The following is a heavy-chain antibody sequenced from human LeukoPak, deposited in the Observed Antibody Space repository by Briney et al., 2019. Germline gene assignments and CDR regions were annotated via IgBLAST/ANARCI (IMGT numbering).Heavy chain of an antibody. Sequence: GGSLRLSCAASGFTFSDDIINWVRQAPGKGLEWISYISGDSSTRYYADSVKGRFTISRDNAKNSLDLQMNSLRAEDTAIYYCARAFCDTINCPKRWFDAWGQGTLVTVSS. V-gene: IGHV3-48*04. CDR1: GFTFSDDI. CDR2: ISGDSSTR. D-gene: IGHD1-1*01. J-gene: IGHJ5*02. CDR3: ARAFCDTINCPKRWFDA.